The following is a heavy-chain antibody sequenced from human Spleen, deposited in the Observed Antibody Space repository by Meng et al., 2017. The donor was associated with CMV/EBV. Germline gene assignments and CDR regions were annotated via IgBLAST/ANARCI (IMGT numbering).Heavy chain of an antibody. Sequence: ASVKVSCKASGYTFSGYYLNWVRQAPGQGLEWMGWINPDSGGTKYAQKFQDRVTMTRDTSISTAYMELSRLRSDDTAVYYCARVEFCTSTRCEIGADYWGQGTLVTVSS. V-gene: IGHV1-2*02. CDR3: ARVEFCTSTRCEIGADY. J-gene: IGHJ4*02. D-gene: IGHD2-2*01. CDR2: INPDSGGT. CDR1: GYTFSGYY.